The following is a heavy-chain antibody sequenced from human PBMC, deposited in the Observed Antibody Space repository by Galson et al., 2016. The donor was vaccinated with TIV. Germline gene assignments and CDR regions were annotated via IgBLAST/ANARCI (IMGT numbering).Heavy chain of an antibody. V-gene: IGHV1-69*04. J-gene: IGHJ5*02. Sequence: QSGAEVKQPGPSVKVSCKASGGTFSNYAVSWVRQAPGQGLEWMGRIIPILGLTNYPQKFQGRVTITADESTTTAYMELSSLRSEDTAVYYCARALQDWWGSPDWFDPWGQGTLVTVSS. CDR3: ARALQDWWGSPDWFDP. CDR1: GGTFSNYA. D-gene: IGHD2-21*01. CDR2: IIPILGLT.